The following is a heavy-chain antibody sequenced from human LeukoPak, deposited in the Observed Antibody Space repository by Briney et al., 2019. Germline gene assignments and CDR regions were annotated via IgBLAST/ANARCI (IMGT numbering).Heavy chain of an antibody. Sequence: GGSLRLSCSASGFTFSSYAMHWVRQAPGKGLEYVSAISSNGGSTYYADSVKGRFTISRDNSKNTLYLQMSSLRAEDTAVYYCVSISSSGWYAVDYWGQGTLVTVSS. J-gene: IGHJ4*02. CDR1: GFTFSSYA. CDR3: VSISSSGWYAVDY. D-gene: IGHD6-19*01. V-gene: IGHV3-64D*06. CDR2: ISSNGGST.